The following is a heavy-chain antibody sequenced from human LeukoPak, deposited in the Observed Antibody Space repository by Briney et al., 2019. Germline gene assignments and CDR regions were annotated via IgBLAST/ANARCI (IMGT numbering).Heavy chain of an antibody. Sequence: SETLSLTCTVSGGSISSSSYYWGWLRQPPGKGLEWIGRIYYSGSTYYNPSLKSRVTISVDKSKNQFSLKLSSVTAADTAVYYCARSLYSYGPGGYFDYWGQGTLVTVSS. CDR3: ARSLYSYGPGGYFDY. CDR2: IYYSGST. CDR1: GGSISSSSYY. D-gene: IGHD5-18*01. V-gene: IGHV4-39*07. J-gene: IGHJ4*02.